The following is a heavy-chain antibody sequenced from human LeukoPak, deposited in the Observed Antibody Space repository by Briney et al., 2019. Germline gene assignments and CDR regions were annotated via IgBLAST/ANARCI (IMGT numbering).Heavy chain of an antibody. CDR3: ARYSSGWHGENAFDI. CDR2: ISYDGSNK. D-gene: IGHD6-19*01. J-gene: IGHJ3*02. CDR1: GYTFTGYY. Sequence: SCKASGYTFTGYYMHWVRQAPGKGLEWVAVISYDGSNKYYADSVKGRFTISRDNSKNTLYLQMNSLRAEDTAVYYCARYSSGWHGENAFDIWGQGTMVTVSS. V-gene: IGHV3-30*04.